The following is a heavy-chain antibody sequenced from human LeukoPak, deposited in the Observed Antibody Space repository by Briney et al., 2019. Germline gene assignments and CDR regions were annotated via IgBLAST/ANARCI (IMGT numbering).Heavy chain of an antibody. J-gene: IGHJ4*02. V-gene: IGHV4-39*01. CDR2: IYYSGST. CDR1: GGSISSSSYY. Sequence: SETLSLTCTVSGGSISSSSYYWGWIRQPPGKGLEWIGSIYYSGSTYYNPSLKSRVTISVDTSKNQFSLKLSPVTAADTAVYYCARRGTVYCSSTSCPRYFDYWGQGTLVTVSS. CDR3: ARRGTVYCSSTSCPRYFDY. D-gene: IGHD2-2*01.